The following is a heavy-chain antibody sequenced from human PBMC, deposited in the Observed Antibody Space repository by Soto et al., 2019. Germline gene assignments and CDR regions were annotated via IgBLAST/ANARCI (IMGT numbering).Heavy chain of an antibody. D-gene: IGHD4-17*01. Sequence: QVQLVESGGGVVQPGRSLRLSCAASGFTFSSYGMHWVRQAPGKGLEWVAVISYDGSNKYYADSVKGRFTISRDNSKNTLYLQMNSLRAEDTAVYYCAKESRTTDFDYWGQGPWSPSPQ. CDR1: GFTFSSYG. V-gene: IGHV3-30*18. J-gene: IGHJ4*02. CDR2: ISYDGSNK. CDR3: AKESRTTDFDY.